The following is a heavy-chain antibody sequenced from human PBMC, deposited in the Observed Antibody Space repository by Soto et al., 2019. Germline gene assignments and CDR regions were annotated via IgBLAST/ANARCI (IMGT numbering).Heavy chain of an antibody. CDR3: ARTAAAGKYYYGVDV. CDR2: ISAYNGNT. Sequence: ASVKVSCKASGYTFTSYGISWVRQAPGQGLEWMGWISAYNGNTNYAQKLQGRVTMTTDTSTSTAYMELRSLRSDDTAMYYCARTAAAGKYYYGVDVWGQGTTVTVSS. J-gene: IGHJ6*02. V-gene: IGHV1-18*01. CDR1: GYTFTSYG. D-gene: IGHD6-13*01.